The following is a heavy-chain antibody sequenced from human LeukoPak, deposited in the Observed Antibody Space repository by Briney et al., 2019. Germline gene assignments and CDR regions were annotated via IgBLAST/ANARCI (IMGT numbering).Heavy chain of an antibody. CDR3: AREAAVGGHYWFDP. J-gene: IGHJ5*02. D-gene: IGHD6-19*01. V-gene: IGHV3-48*04. Sequence: GGSLRLSCAASGFTFSLYSMNWVRQAPGKGLEWVSYISRNTSTIYYADSVKGRFTISRDNAKNSLYLQMNSLRAEDTAVYYCAREAAVGGHYWFDPWGQGTLVTVSS. CDR1: GFTFSLYS. CDR2: ISRNTSTI.